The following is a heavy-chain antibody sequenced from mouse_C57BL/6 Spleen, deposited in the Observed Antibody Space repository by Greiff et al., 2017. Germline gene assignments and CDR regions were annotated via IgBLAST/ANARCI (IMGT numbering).Heavy chain of an antibody. J-gene: IGHJ3*01. CDR1: GYTFTSYW. CDR2: IDPSDSYT. CDR3: AQTAQVSWFAY. Sequence: VQLQQPGAELVKPGASVKLSCKASGYTFTSYWMQWVKQRPGQGLEWIGEIDPSDSYTNYNQKFKGKATLTVDTSSSTAYMQLSSLTSEDSAVYYGAQTAQVSWFAYWGQGTLVTVSA. V-gene: IGHV1-50*01. D-gene: IGHD3-2*02.